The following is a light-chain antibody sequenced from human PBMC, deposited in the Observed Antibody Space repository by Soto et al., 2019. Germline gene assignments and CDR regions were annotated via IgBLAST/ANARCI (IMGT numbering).Light chain of an antibody. CDR3: QQYRDLPQT. J-gene: IGKJ1*01. V-gene: IGKV3-20*01. CDR2: ISS. CDR1: QSVRSNY. Sequence: EIVLTQSPGTLSLSPGERATLSCRASQSVRSNYLAWYQQKPGQAPRLLIYISSTRATGIPDRFSGSGSGTDVTLTISRLEPEDFALYYCQQYRDLPQTFGQGTQVEIK.